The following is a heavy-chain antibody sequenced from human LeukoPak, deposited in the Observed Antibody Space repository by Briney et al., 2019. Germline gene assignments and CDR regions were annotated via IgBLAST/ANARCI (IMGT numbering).Heavy chain of an antibody. J-gene: IGHJ4*02. Sequence: PSETLSLTCAVYGGSFSGYYWSWIRQPPGKGLEWIGEINHSGSTNYNPSLKSRVTISVDTSKNQFSLKLNSVTAADTAVYYCARGPLLDYWGQGTLVTVSS. V-gene: IGHV4-34*01. CDR2: INHSGST. CDR3: ARGPLLDY. CDR1: GGSFSGYY.